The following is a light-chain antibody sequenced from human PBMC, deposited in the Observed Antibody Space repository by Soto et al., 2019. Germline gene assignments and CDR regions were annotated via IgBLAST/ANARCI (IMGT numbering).Light chain of an antibody. J-gene: IGLJ3*02. V-gene: IGLV1-40*01. CDR2: GNS. CDR3: QSYDSSLSVWV. Sequence: QSVLTQPPSVSGAPGQRDTISCTGSSSNIGAGYDGHWYQQLPGTAPKLLIQGNSNRPSGVPDRFSGSKSGTSASLTITGLQAEDEADYYCQSYDSSLSVWVFGGGTKLTVL. CDR1: SSNIGAGYD.